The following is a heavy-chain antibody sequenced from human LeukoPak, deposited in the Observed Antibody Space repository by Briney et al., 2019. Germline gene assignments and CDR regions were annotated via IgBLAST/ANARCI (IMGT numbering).Heavy chain of an antibody. D-gene: IGHD6-19*01. Sequence: ASVKVSCKASGYTFTGYYMHWVRQTPGKGLEWTGGFHPEDGETIYAQKFQGRVTMTEDTSTDTAYMELSSLRSEDSAVYYCATGIVVAGTGYYFDYWGQGTMVTVSS. CDR2: FHPEDGET. CDR3: ATGIVVAGTGYYFDY. J-gene: IGHJ4*02. CDR1: GYTFTGYY. V-gene: IGHV1-24*01.